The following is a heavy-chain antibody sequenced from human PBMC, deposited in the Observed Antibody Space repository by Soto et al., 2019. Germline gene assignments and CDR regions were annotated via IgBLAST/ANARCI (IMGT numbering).Heavy chain of an antibody. CDR2: ISGSGGST. CDR3: ARRGGSYYYYGMDV. CDR1: GFTFSSYA. Sequence: GGSLRLSCAASGFTFSSYAMSWVRQAPGKGLEWVSAISGSGGSTYYADSVKGRFTISRDNSKNTLYLQMNSLRAEDTAVYYCARRGGSYYYYGMDVWGQGTTVTVSS. J-gene: IGHJ6*02. V-gene: IGHV3-23*01. D-gene: IGHD3-16*01.